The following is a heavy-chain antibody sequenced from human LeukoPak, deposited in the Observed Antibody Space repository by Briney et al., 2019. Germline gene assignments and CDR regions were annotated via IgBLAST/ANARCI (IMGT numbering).Heavy chain of an antibody. V-gene: IGHV3-21*01. CDR2: ISSSSYYI. J-gene: IGHJ4*02. Sequence: PGGSLRLSCAASGFTFSSYAMNWVRQAPGKGLEWVSSISSSSYYIYYADSVRGRFTISRDNAKNSLYLQMNSLRAEDTAVYYCASYDSSGYYPEEFDYWGQGTLVTVSS. CDR3: ASYDSSGYYPEEFDY. CDR1: GFTFSSYA. D-gene: IGHD3-22*01.